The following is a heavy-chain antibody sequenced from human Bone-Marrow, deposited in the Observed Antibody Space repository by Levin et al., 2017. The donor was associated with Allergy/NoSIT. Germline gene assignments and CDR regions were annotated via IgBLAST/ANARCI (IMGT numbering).Heavy chain of an antibody. CDR2: IYPGDSET. D-gene: IGHD3-10*01. Sequence: RGESLKISCRASGYQFADHWIGWVRQLPGKGLEWMGNIYPGDSETRSSPSFQGQVTISVDKSINTAYLQWDSLSASDTAMYFCARQSDELPPYAGEWVEEHYFDYWGQGTLVTVSS. CDR3: ARQSDELPPYAGEWVEEHYFDY. CDR1: GYQFADHW. J-gene: IGHJ4*02. V-gene: IGHV5-51*01.